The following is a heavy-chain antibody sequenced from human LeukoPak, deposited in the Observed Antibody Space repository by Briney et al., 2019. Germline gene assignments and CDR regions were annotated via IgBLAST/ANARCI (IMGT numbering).Heavy chain of an antibody. CDR3: AGGLPAFDI. Sequence: GGSLRLSCAASGFTFSSYSMNWVRQAPGKGLEWVSSISSSSSYIYYADSMKGRFTISRDNAKNSLYLQMNSLRAEDTAVYYCAGGLPAFDIWGQGTMVTVSS. J-gene: IGHJ3*02. V-gene: IGHV3-21*01. CDR2: ISSSSSYI. CDR1: GFTFSSYS. D-gene: IGHD3-16*01.